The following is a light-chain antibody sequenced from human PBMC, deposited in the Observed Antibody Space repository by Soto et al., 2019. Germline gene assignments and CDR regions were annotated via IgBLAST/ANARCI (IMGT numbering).Light chain of an antibody. CDR2: DND. J-gene: IGLJ1*01. CDR1: SSNIGNNY. CDR3: ATWDNSLSAGGV. V-gene: IGLV1-51*01. Sequence: QSVLTQPPSVSAAPGQTVTISCSGSSSNIGNNYVSWYQQLPGTAPKLLIYDNDKRPSGIPDRFSGSKSGTSATLGITGLQTGDEAGYYCATWDNSLSAGGVFGTGTKLTVL.